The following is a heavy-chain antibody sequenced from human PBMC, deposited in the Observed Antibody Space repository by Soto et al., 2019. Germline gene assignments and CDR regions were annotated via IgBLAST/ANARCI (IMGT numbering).Heavy chain of an antibody. CDR1: GGSISSYY. D-gene: IGHD1-1*01. V-gene: IGHV4-59*08. CDR3: ARRMATTNYYYYYMDV. CDR2: IYYSGST. J-gene: IGHJ6*03. Sequence: PSETLSITCTVSGGSISSYYWSWIRQPPGKGLEWIGYIYYSGSTNYNPSLKSRVTISVDTSKNQFSLKLSSVTAADTAVYYCARRMATTNYYYYYMDVWGKGTTVTVSS.